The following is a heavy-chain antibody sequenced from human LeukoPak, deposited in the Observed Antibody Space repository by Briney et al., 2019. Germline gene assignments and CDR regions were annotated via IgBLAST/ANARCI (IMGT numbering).Heavy chain of an antibody. Sequence: GGSQRLSRAASGFTFSRFWMHWVRQAPGKGLVWVSRVSADGSNTNYADSVKGRFSISRDNAKNTLYLQMNSLRAEDTAVYYCASGAVDSSGYFDSWGQGTLVTVSS. V-gene: IGHV3-74*01. J-gene: IGHJ4*02. CDR1: GFTFSRFW. CDR3: ASGAVDSSGYFDS. D-gene: IGHD3-22*01. CDR2: VSADGSNT.